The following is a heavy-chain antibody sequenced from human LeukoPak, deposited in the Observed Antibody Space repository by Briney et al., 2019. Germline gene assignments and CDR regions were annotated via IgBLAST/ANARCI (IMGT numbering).Heavy chain of an antibody. D-gene: IGHD6-6*01. CDR3: ARELRIAARPLDY. V-gene: IGHV1-46*01. J-gene: IGHJ4*02. CDR1: GYTFTSYY. CDR2: INPSGGST. Sequence: GASVKVSCKASGYTFTSYYMHWVRQAPGQGLEWKGIINPSGGSTSYAQKFQGRVTMTTDTSTSTAYMELRSLRSDDTAVYYCARELRIAARPLDYWGQGTLVTVSS.